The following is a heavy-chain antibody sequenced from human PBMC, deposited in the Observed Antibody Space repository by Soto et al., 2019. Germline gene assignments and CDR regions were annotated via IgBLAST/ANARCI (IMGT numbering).Heavy chain of an antibody. D-gene: IGHD3-22*01. CDR1: GYTFTSYG. CDR3: ARVRNYYDSSGQGAFDI. Sequence: ASVKVSCKASGYTFTSYGISWVRQAPGQGLEWMGWISAYNGNTNYAQKLQGRVTMTTDTSTSTAYMELRSLRSDDTAVYYCARVRNYYDSSGQGAFDIWGQGTMVTVSS. J-gene: IGHJ3*02. CDR2: ISAYNGNT. V-gene: IGHV1-18*01.